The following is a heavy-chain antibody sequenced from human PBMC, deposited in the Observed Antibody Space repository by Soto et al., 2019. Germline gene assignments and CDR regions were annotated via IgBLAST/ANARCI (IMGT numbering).Heavy chain of an antibody. CDR3: ARRSLSLAYCDY. D-gene: IGHD3-10*01. CDR1: GYPFEGNW. J-gene: IGHJ4*02. V-gene: IGHV5-51*07. Sequence: GDSLKLSCPTAGYPFEGNWIGWVHQMPGKGLEWMGIIYPGDSETRYSPSFQGQVTISVDRSFKTAYLQWRSLKASDTAIYYCARRSLSLAYCDYWGQGTLVTVSA. CDR2: IYPGDSET.